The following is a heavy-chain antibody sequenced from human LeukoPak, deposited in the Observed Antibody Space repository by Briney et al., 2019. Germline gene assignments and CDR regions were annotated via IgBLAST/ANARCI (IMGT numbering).Heavy chain of an antibody. D-gene: IGHD2-2*02. J-gene: IGHJ4*02. CDR2: IHPNSGGT. Sequence: ASVKVSCKASGYTFIDHYMFWVRQAPGQGLEWMGWIHPNSGGTNYAQNFRGRVTMTSDTTISTAYMELSSLRSDDTAVPYCASSRIRRQGVIYTPFYWGQGTQVTVSS. V-gene: IGHV1-2*02. CDR1: GYTFIDHY. CDR3: ASSRIRRQGVIYTPFY.